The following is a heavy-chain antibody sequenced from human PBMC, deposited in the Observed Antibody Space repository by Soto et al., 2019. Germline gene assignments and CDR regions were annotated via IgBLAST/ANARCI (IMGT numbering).Heavy chain of an antibody. CDR2: ISYDGSNK. V-gene: IGHV3-30*18. CDR1: GFTFSSYG. J-gene: IGHJ4*02. D-gene: IGHD2-2*01. Sequence: GGSLRLSCAASGFTFSSYGMHWVRQAPGKGLEWVAVISYDGSNKYYADSVKGRFTISRDNSKNTLYLQMNSLRAEDTAVYYCAKDQDIVVVPAATNFDYWGQGTLVTVAS. CDR3: AKDQDIVVVPAATNFDY.